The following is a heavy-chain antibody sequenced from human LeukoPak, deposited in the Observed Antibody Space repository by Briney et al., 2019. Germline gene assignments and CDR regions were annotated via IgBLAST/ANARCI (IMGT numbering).Heavy chain of an antibody. V-gene: IGHV3-23*01. Sequence: GGSLRLSCAASGFTFSAFGMNWVRQAPGKGLEWVSTITKSGDSTYYADSVTGRFTISRDNSRNTLYLQMNSLRGDDTAVYYCAKDVGKWESLHFFDYWGQGTLVTVSS. D-gene: IGHD1-26*01. CDR1: GFTFSAFG. CDR2: ITKSGDST. CDR3: AKDVGKWESLHFFDY. J-gene: IGHJ4*02.